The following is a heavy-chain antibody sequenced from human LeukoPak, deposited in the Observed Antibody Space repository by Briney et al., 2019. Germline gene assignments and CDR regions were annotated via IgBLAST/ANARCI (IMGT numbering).Heavy chain of an antibody. CDR2: IYSGGST. V-gene: IGHV3-66*01. D-gene: IGHD6-13*01. J-gene: IGHJ4*02. CDR1: GFTFSSYG. Sequence: PGGSLRLSCAASGFTFSSYGMHWVRQAPGKGLEWVSVIYSGGSTYYADSVKGRFTISRDNSKNTLYLQMNSLRAEDTAVYYCASGPSGYSSSWPLDYWGQGTLVTVSS. CDR3: ASGPSGYSSSWPLDY.